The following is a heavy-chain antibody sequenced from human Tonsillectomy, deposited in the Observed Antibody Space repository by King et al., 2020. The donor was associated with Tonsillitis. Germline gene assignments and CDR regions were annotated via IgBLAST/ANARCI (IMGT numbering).Heavy chain of an antibody. CDR1: GGTFSSNT. J-gene: IGHJ3*02. V-gene: IGHV1-69*06. D-gene: IGHD6-19*01. CDR3: ARMTEGVAVAGTDVYAFDI. CDR2: ISPIFGTA. Sequence: VQLVQSGAEVKKPGSSVKVSCKASGGTFSSNTINWVRQAPGQGLEWMGGISPIFGTANYAQKFQGRVTISADKSTSAAYMELSSLRSEDTAVYYCARMTEGVAVAGTDVYAFDIWGQGTMVTVSS.